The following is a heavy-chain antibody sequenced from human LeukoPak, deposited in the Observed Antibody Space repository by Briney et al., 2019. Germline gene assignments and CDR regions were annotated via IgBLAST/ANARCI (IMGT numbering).Heavy chain of an antibody. Sequence: PGGSLRLSCAASGFTFSSYEMNWVRQAPGKGLEWVSYISFSSNTMYYADSVKGRFTISRDNAKNSLFLQMDSLRDEDTAVYYCARDGDGQFDYWGQGTLVTVSS. V-gene: IGHV3-48*02. CDR3: ARDGDGQFDY. D-gene: IGHD2-21*01. CDR2: ISFSSNTM. CDR1: GFTFSSYE. J-gene: IGHJ4*02.